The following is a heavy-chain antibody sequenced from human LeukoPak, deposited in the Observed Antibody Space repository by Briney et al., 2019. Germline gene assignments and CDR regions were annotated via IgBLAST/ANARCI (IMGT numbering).Heavy chain of an antibody. CDR1: GFTFDDYA. CDR3: ARDDTYYYDSSGSTYDAFDI. V-gene: IGHV3-9*01. CDR2: ISWNSGSI. D-gene: IGHD3-22*01. J-gene: IGHJ3*02. Sequence: GRSLRLSCAASGFTFDDYAMHWVRQAPGKGLEWVSGISWNSGSIGYADSVKGRFTISRDNAKNSLYLQMNSLRAEDTAVYYCARDDTYYYDSSGSTYDAFDIWGQGTMVTVSS.